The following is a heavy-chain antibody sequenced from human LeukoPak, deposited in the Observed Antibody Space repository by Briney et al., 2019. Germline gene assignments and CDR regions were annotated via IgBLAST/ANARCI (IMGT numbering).Heavy chain of an antibody. J-gene: IGHJ6*02. CDR1: GFTFFSYG. D-gene: IGHD3-22*01. CDR2: IRYDGGSK. Sequence: PGGSLRLSCVASGFTFFSYGIHWVRQAPGKGLEWVAFIRYDGGSKYYGDSVKGRFTISRDNAKNTLYLQMNSLRAEDTAVYYCARSHYYDSSGYYYYYYGMDVWGQGTTVTVSS. CDR3: ARSHYYDSSGYYYYYYGMDV. V-gene: IGHV3-30*02.